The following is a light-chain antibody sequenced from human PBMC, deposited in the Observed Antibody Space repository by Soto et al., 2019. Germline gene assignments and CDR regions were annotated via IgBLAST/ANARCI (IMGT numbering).Light chain of an antibody. CDR3: QTYGDSLFT. CDR1: QRVSSSL. J-gene: IGKJ3*01. CDR2: AAS. Sequence: EIVLTQSPGTLSLSPGERATLSCRASQRVSSSLLAWYQQKPGQAPRPLISAASSMATGIPDRFSGSGYGTDFTLPISSLEPEDFAMYYCQTYGDSLFTFGPGTKV. V-gene: IGKV3-20*01.